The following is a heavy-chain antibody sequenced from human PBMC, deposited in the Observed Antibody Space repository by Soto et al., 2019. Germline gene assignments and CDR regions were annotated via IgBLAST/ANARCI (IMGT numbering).Heavy chain of an antibody. CDR1: GGSISSGDYY. J-gene: IGHJ6*02. Sequence: QVQLQESGPGLVKPSQTLSLTCTVPGGSISSGDYYWSWIRQHPGKGLEWIGYIYYSENTYYNPSLKTPVTISVDTSKNQFSLKLNSVTAADTAVYYCARVSYSSYPHSYSYGMDVWGQGTTVTVSS. D-gene: IGHD6-6*01. V-gene: IGHV4-31*01. CDR3: ARVSYSSYPHSYSYGMDV. CDR2: IYYSENT.